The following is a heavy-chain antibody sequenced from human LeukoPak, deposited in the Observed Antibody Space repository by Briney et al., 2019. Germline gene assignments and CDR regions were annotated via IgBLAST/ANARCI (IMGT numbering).Heavy chain of an antibody. D-gene: IGHD6-13*01. Sequence: PWETLSLTCAVYGGSFSGYYWGWVRQPPGKGLEWIGEINHSGSTNYNPSLKSLGTISVDTSNTKFSLKLRSVPHADTAVYYCASKLVSRRAAAGRRDYWDQGTLVTVSS. CDR1: GGSFSGYY. J-gene: IGHJ4*02. CDR2: INHSGST. CDR3: ASKLVSRRAAAGRRDY. V-gene: IGHV4-34*01.